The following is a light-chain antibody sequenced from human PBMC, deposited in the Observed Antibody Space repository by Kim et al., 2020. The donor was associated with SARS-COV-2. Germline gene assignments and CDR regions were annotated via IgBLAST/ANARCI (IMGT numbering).Light chain of an antibody. CDR2: SNN. V-gene: IGLV1-44*01. CDR3: AAWDDSLNRV. CDR1: SSNIGSNT. J-gene: IGLJ1*01. Sequence: ELTQPPSASGTPGQRVTISCSGSSSNIGSNTVNWYQQLPGTAPKLLIYSNNQRPSGVPDRFSGSKSGTSASLAISGLQSEDEADYYCAAWDDSLNRVFGTGTKVTVL.